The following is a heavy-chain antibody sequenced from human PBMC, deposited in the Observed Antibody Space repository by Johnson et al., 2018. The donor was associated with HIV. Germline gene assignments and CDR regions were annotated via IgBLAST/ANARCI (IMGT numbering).Heavy chain of an antibody. J-gene: IGHJ3*02. CDR2: IYSGDTT. V-gene: IGHV3-66*03. CDR1: GFTVSSNY. CDR3: ARAPSPGPGGAFDI. Sequence: EVQLVESGGGLIQPGGSLRLSCAASGFTVSSNYMSWVRQAPGKGLEWVSVIYSGDTTYYADSVKDRFTISRDNSKNTLYLQMNSLRAEDTAVYYCARAPSPGPGGAFDIWGQGTMVTVSS.